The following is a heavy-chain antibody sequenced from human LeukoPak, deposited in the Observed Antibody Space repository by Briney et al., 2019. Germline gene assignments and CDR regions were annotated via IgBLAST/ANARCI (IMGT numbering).Heavy chain of an antibody. Sequence: GGSLRLSCAASGFTVSSNYMSWVRQAPGKGLEWVSVIYSGGSTYYADSVKGRFTISRDNSKNTLYLQMNSLRAEDTAVYYCAKEGYCSGGSCYLSMDVWGQGTTVTVSS. J-gene: IGHJ6*02. CDR2: IYSGGST. D-gene: IGHD2-15*01. CDR3: AKEGYCSGGSCYLSMDV. V-gene: IGHV3-53*01. CDR1: GFTVSSNY.